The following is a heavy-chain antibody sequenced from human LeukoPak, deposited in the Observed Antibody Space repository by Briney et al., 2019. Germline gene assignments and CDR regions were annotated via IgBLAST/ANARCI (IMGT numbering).Heavy chain of an antibody. Sequence: GGSLRLSCAAPGFMFHDYAIHWVRQAPGKGLEWVSLISGDGGSTFYADSVKGRFTISRDNSKNTLYLQMNSLRAEDTAVYYCARRGGIHLEYFDYWGQGTLVTVSS. J-gene: IGHJ4*02. D-gene: IGHD3-3*01. CDR1: GFMFHDYA. CDR3: ARRGGIHLEYFDY. CDR2: ISGDGGST. V-gene: IGHV3-43*02.